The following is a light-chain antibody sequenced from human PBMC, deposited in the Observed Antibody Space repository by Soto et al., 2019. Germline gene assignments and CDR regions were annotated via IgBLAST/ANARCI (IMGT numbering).Light chain of an antibody. V-gene: IGLV2-14*01. J-gene: IGLJ1*01. CDR3: SSSTTSSTLV. CDR1: SSDVGGYNY. CDR2: EVS. Sequence: QSVLTQPASVSGSPGQSITISCTGTSSDVGGYNYVPWYQQHPGKAPKLMIYEVSNRPSGVSNRFSGSKSGNTASLTISGLQAEDEADYYCSSSTTSSTLVFGTGTKVTVL.